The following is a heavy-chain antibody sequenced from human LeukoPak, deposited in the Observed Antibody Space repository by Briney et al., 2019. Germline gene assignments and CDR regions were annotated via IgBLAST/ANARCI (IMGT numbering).Heavy chain of an antibody. Sequence: PGGSLRLSCAASGFTFDDYAMHWVRQVPGKGLEWVSGINWNSGSIDYADSVKGRFTISRDNAKNSVYLQMNSLRAEDTALYYCAKVVSHSSSDGFDYWGQGTLVTVSS. CDR3: AKVVSHSSSDGFDY. CDR1: GFTFDDYA. CDR2: INWNSGSI. J-gene: IGHJ4*02. D-gene: IGHD6-13*01. V-gene: IGHV3-9*01.